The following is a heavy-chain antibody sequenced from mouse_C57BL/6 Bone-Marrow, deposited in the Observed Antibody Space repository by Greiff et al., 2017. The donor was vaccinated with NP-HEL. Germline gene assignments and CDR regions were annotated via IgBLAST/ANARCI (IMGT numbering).Heavy chain of an antibody. CDR2: ISSGGSYT. V-gene: IGHV5-6*01. D-gene: IGHD1-1*01. CDR3: ADGGSSWRFAY. J-gene: IGHJ3*01. CDR1: GFTFSSYG. Sequence: EVKLQESGGDLVKPGGSLKLSCAASGFTFSSYGMSWVRQTPDKRLEWVATISSGGSYTYYPDSVKGRFTISRDNAKNTLYLQISSLKSEDTAMYYCADGGSSWRFAYWGQGTLVTVSA.